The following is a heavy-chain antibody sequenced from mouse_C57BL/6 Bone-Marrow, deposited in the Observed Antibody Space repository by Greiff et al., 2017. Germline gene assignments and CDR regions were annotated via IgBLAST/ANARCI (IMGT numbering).Heavy chain of an antibody. Sequence: QVQLKESGAELVKPGASVKISCKASGYAFSSYWMNWVKQRPGKGLEWIGQIYPGDGDTNYNGKFKGKATLTADKSSITAYMQRSSLTSEDSAVYFCARLGYGDYWGQGTTLTVSS. CDR1: GYAFSSYW. J-gene: IGHJ2*01. CDR2: IYPGDGDT. D-gene: IGHD1-1*02. V-gene: IGHV1-80*01. CDR3: ARLGYGDY.